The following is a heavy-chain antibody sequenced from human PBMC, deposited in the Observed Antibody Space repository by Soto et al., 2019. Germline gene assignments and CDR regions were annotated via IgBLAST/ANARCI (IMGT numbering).Heavy chain of an antibody. CDR1: GFTFSSYA. CDR3: ARESAYNWNDPREARGNWFDP. V-gene: IGHV3-30-3*01. CDR2: ISYDGSNK. D-gene: IGHD1-20*01. J-gene: IGHJ5*02. Sequence: QSGGSLRLSCAASGFTFSSYAMHWVRQAPGKGLEWVAVISYDGSNKYYADSVKGRFTISRDNSKNTLYLQMNSLRAEDTAVYYCARESAYNWNDPREARGNWFDPWGQGTLVTVSS.